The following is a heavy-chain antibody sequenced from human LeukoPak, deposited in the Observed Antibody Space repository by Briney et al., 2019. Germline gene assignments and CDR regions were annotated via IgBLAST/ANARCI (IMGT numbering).Heavy chain of an antibody. CDR2: IKQDGSEK. CDR3: AARPRIAARLFDY. D-gene: IGHD6-6*01. J-gene: IGHJ4*02. V-gene: IGHV3-7*03. Sequence: GGPLRLSCAASGFTFSSYWMSWVRQAPGKGLEWVANIKQDGSEKYYVDSVKGRFTISRDNAKNSLYLQMNSLRAEDTAVYYCAARPRIAARLFDYWGQGTLVTVSS. CDR1: GFTFSSYW.